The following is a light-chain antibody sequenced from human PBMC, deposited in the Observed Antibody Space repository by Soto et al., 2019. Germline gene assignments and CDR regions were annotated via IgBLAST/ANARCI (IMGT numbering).Light chain of an antibody. CDR1: SRDVGGYNS. CDR2: AVS. V-gene: IGLV2-14*01. J-gene: IGLJ1*01. CDR3: SPYTTGGYYV. Sequence: QSVLTQPASVSGSPGLSIAISCTGTSRDVGGYNSVSWYQQQPGKVPKLMIYAVSNRPSGVSNRFSGSKSGNTAYLTISGLKAKNAGDSSCSPYTTGGYYVFGTGTKLTVL.